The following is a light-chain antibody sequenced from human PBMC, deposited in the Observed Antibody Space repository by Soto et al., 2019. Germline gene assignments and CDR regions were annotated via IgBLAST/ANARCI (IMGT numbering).Light chain of an antibody. Sequence: DIQMTHSPSSLSSSVVDRVTITFLASQSISTYLNWYQQKAGLAPKLLIYAASSLQSGVPSRFSGSGSGTDFTLTISSLQPEDFATYYCQQTYSTPPTFGQGTKVDIK. J-gene: IGKJ1*01. CDR2: AAS. CDR3: QQTYSTPPT. CDR1: QSISTY. V-gene: IGKV1-39*01.